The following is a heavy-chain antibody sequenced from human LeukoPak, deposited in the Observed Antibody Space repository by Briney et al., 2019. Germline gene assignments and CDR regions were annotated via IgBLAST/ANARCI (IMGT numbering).Heavy chain of an antibody. D-gene: IGHD6-13*01. CDR3: ARERQQLVQDYYYYGMDV. CDR2: INPNSGGT. V-gene: IGHV1-2*02. CDR1: GYTFTGYY. J-gene: IGHJ6*02. Sequence: ASVKVSCKASGYTFTGYYMHWVRQAPGQGLEWMGWINPNSGGTNYAQKFQGRVTMTRDTSISTAYMELSRLRSDDTAVYYCARERQQLVQDYYYYGMDVWGQGTTVTVPS.